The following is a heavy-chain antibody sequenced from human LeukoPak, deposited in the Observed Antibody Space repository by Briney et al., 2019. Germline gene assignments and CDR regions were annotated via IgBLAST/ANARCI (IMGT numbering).Heavy chain of an antibody. V-gene: IGHV4-39*01. Sequence: SETLSLTCTVSGGSISSSSYYWGWIRQPPGKGLEWIGSIYYSGSTYYNPSLKSRVTISVDTSKNQFSLKLSSVTAADTAVYYCARRPGPIRGAAAGHDYWGQGTLVTVSS. CDR1: GGSISSSSYY. CDR3: ARRPGPIRGAAAGHDY. D-gene: IGHD6-13*01. J-gene: IGHJ4*02. CDR2: IYYSGST.